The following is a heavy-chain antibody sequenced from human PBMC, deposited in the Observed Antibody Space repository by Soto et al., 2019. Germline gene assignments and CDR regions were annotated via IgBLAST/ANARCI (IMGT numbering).Heavy chain of an antibody. D-gene: IGHD6-19*01. CDR1: GGSISSYY. CDR3: ARQLGDIAVAAHVYYYYYMDV. CDR2: IYYSGST. V-gene: IGHV4-59*08. J-gene: IGHJ6*03. Sequence: SETLSLTCTVSGGSISSYYWSWIRQPPGKGLEWIGYIYYSGSTNYNPSLKSRVTISVNTSKNQFSLKLSSVTAADTAVYCCARQLGDIAVAAHVYYYYYMDVWGKGTTVTVSS.